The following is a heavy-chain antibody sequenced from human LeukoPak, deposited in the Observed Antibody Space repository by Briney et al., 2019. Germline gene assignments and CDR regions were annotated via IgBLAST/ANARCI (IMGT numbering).Heavy chain of an antibody. J-gene: IGHJ4*02. CDR3: AKYYEEVHRVVPYYFDY. Sequence: GSSVKVSCKASGGTFSSYAISWVRQAPGQGLEWMGGIIPIFGTANYAQKFQGRVTITADESTSTAYMELSSLRSEDTAVYYCAKYYEEVHRVVPYYFDYWGQGTLVTVSS. CDR2: IIPIFGTA. V-gene: IGHV1-69*01. CDR1: GGTFSSYA. D-gene: IGHD3-16*01.